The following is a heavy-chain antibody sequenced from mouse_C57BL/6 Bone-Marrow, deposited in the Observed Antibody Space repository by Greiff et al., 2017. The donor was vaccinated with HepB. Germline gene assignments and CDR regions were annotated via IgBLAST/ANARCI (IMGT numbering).Heavy chain of an antibody. CDR1: GFTFSDYY. CDR2: ISNGGGST. V-gene: IGHV5-12*01. Sequence: EVKLEESGGGLVQPGGSLKLSCAASGFTFSDYYMYWVRQTPEKRLEWVAYISNGGGSTYYPDTVKGRFTISRDNAKNTLYLQISRLKSEDTAMYYCARRTPDGYYDAMDYWGQGTSVTVSS. D-gene: IGHD2-3*01. CDR3: ARRTPDGYYDAMDY. J-gene: IGHJ4*01.